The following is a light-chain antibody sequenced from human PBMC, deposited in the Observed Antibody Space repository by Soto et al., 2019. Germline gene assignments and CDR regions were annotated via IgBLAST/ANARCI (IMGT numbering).Light chain of an antibody. CDR3: QQSYSSLALT. J-gene: IGKJ4*01. CDR1: QSIATF. Sequence: DIQMTQSPSSLSASVGDRVTVTCRASQSIATFLNWYQHKAGKAPKLLISGASNLQSGVPSRFSGSGSGTDFTLTINSLHPEDFATYYCQQSYSSLALTFGGGTKLEIK. CDR2: GAS. V-gene: IGKV1-39*01.